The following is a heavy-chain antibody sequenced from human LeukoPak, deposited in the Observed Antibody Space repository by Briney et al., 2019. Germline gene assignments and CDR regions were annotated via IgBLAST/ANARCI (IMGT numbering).Heavy chain of an antibody. V-gene: IGHV1-18*01. Sequence: RASVKVSCKASGYTSTSHGISWVRQAPGQGLEWMGWISAYNGNTNYAQKLQGRVTMTTDTSTSTAYMELRSLRSDDTAAYYCARVEGIAAAGTSFDYWGQGTLVTVSS. J-gene: IGHJ4*02. D-gene: IGHD6-13*01. CDR1: GYTSTSHG. CDR3: ARVEGIAAAGTSFDY. CDR2: ISAYNGNT.